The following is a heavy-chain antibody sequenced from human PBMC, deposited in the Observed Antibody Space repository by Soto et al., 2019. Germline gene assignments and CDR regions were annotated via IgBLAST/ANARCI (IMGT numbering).Heavy chain of an antibody. J-gene: IGHJ4*01. CDR1: GYTFINHW. CDR3: ARGYCTSISCYSTFDY. Sequence: LKLSCKGSGYTFINHWIGSVPQMAGKGLGWMGVIFPGDSDTRYSPSFQGQVTISADKSISTAYLHWSSLRASDTAMYYCARGYCTSISCYSTFDYWAQGTLVTVSS. D-gene: IGHD2-2*01. V-gene: IGHV5-51*01. CDR2: IFPGDSDT.